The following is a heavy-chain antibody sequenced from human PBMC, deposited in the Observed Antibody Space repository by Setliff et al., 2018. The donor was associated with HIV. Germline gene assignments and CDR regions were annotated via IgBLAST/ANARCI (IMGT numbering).Heavy chain of an antibody. V-gene: IGHV1-69*10. D-gene: IGHD6-13*01. J-gene: IGHJ3*02. CDR1: RGTFPTYA. CDR3: ARVLKGYSSSYEAFDI. Sequence: SVTVPCKTSRGTFPTYAFSWVRQAPGQGLEWMGGIIPILNVAKYPQKFHGRVTITADKSTSTVYMELSSLRSEDTAMYYCARVLKGYSSSYEAFDIWGQGTKVT. CDR2: IIPILNVA.